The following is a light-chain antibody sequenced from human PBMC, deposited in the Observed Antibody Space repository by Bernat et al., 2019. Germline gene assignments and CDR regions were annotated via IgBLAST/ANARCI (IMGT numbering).Light chain of an antibody. CDR3: LQHHNSPGT. J-gene: IGKJ1*01. Sequence: DIQMTQSPSYLSASVGDRVTITCRASQDIRSDLAWYQQRPGKGPTRLIHGASNLQRGVPSRFSGSGSGTEFTLTISSLQPEDFATYYCLQHHNSPGTFGQGTKVDIK. CDR2: GAS. CDR1: QDIRSD. V-gene: IGKV1-17*01.